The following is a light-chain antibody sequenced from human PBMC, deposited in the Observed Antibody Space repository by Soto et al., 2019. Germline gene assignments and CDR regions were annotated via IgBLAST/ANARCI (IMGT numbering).Light chain of an antibody. CDR1: QGIRND. CDR3: QQVTTFPRT. Sequence: AIQMTQSPSSLSASVGDRVTITCRASQGIRNDLGWYQQKPGKAPKLLIYAASSLQSGVPSRFSGSGSGTDFTLTISSLQPEDVATYYCQQVTTFPRTFGQGTKVEIK. CDR2: AAS. J-gene: IGKJ1*01. V-gene: IGKV1-6*01.